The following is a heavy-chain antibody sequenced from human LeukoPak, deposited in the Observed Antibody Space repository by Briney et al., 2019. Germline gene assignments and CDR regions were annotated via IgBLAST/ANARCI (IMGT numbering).Heavy chain of an antibody. J-gene: IGHJ3*02. Sequence: GGSLRLSCAASGFTFSSYDMHWVRQATGKGLEWVSAIGTAGDTYYPGSVKGRFTISRENAKISLYLQMNSLRAGDTAVYYCARAGYSSGWHHDAFDIWGQGTMVTVSS. CDR2: IGTAGDT. CDR3: ARAGYSSGWHHDAFDI. V-gene: IGHV3-13*01. D-gene: IGHD6-19*01. CDR1: GFTFSSYD.